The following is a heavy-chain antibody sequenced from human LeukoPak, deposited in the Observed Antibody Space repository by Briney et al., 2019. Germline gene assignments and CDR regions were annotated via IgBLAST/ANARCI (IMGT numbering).Heavy chain of an antibody. V-gene: IGHV3-23*01. CDR1: GFTFGSYT. CDR3: AKRLDYFDS. CDR2: ISGSGGGT. J-gene: IGHJ4*02. Sequence: GGSLRLSCAASGFTFGSYTMNWVRQAPGKGLEWVSGISGSGGGTYYADSVKGRFTISRDNSKDTVYLQLNSLRPEDTAVYYCAKRLDYFDSWGQGTLVTVSS.